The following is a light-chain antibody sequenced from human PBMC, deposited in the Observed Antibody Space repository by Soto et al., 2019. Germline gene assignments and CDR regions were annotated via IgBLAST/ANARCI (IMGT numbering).Light chain of an antibody. CDR3: TAYNSSSTVYV. CDR1: SSDVGGSNY. V-gene: IGLV2-14*01. CDR2: EVI. J-gene: IGLJ1*01. Sequence: HSVLTQPASVSGSPGQSITIACTGTSSDVGGSNYVSWYQQYLGKAPKLIIYEVINQPSGVSDRFSVSKSGNTASLPISGLQSEDEADYYCTAYNSSSTVYVFGTGTKLTVL.